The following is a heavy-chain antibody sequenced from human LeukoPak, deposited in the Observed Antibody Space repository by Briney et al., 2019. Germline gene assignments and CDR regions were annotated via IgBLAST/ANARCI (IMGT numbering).Heavy chain of an antibody. J-gene: IGHJ4*02. V-gene: IGHV3-48*01. CDR2: ISSSSSTI. CDR3: ARATFEYSSPG. CDR1: GFTFSSYS. D-gene: IGHD6-6*01. Sequence: AGGSLRLSCAASGFTFSSYSMNWVRQAPGKGLEWVSYISSSSSTIYYADSVKGRFTISRDNAKNSLYLQMNSLRAEDTAVYYCARATFEYSSPGWGQGTLDTVSS.